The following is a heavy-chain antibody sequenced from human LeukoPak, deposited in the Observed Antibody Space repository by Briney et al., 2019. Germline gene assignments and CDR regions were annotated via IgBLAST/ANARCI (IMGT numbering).Heavy chain of an antibody. CDR1: GFTFDDYA. Sequence: GRSLRLSCAASGFTFDDYAMHWVRQTPGKGLEWVSSISSSSTYIYYAESVRGRFTISRDNAKNTLYLQMNSLGAEDTAVYYCARRKDDSSGPDDYWGQGTLVTVSS. CDR2: ISSSSTYI. V-gene: IGHV3-21*01. CDR3: ARRKDDSSGPDDY. D-gene: IGHD3-22*01. J-gene: IGHJ4*02.